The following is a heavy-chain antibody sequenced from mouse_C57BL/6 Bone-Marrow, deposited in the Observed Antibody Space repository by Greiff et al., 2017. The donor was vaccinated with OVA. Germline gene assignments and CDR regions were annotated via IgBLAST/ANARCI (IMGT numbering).Heavy chain of an antibody. J-gene: IGHJ3*01. CDR3: ARSPLYYGSSPWFAY. CDR1: GYTFTSYW. Sequence: QVHVKQPGAELVKPGASVKLSCKASGYTFTSYWMHWVKQRPGQGLEWIGMIHPNSGSTNYNEKFKSKATLTVDKSSSTAYMQLSSLTSEDSAVYYCARSPLYYGSSPWFAYWGQGTLVTVSA. V-gene: IGHV1-64*01. CDR2: IHPNSGST. D-gene: IGHD1-1*01.